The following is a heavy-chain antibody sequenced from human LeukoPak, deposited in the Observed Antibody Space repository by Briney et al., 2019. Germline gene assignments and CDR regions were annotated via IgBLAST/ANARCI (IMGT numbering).Heavy chain of an antibody. V-gene: IGHV4-38-2*01. Sequence: SETLCLTCAVSGYSISSGYYWGWIRQPPGKGLDWVGSMSHSGSTHYNPSLKSRVTVSLDTSKNQFSLKLSSVTAADTAVYYCARAGHYDFWGGYFANPPDYWGQGTLVTVSS. D-gene: IGHD3-3*01. CDR1: GYSISSGYY. CDR2: MSHSGST. CDR3: ARAGHYDFWGGYFANPPDY. J-gene: IGHJ4*02.